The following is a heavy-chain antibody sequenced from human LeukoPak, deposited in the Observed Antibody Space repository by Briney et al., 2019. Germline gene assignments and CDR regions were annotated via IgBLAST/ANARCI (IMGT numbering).Heavy chain of an antibody. CDR2: ISGSGGST. D-gene: IGHD6-6*01. CDR3: ANGNRQEYSSSFPPGTSFQH. J-gene: IGHJ1*01. CDR1: GFTFSSYA. Sequence: AGGSLRLSCAASGFTFSSYAMSWVRQAPGKGLEWVSAISGSGGSTYYADSVKGRFTISRDNSKNTLYLQMNSLRAEDTAVYYCANGNRQEYSSSFPPGTSFQHWGQGTLVTVSS. V-gene: IGHV3-23*01.